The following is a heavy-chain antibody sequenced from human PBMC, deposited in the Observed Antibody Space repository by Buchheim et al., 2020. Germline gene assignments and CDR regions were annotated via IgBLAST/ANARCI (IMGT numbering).Heavy chain of an antibody. J-gene: IGHJ4*02. Sequence: QVQLVESGGGLVQPGRSLRLSCAASGFTFSSYCMHWVRQAPGKGLEWVAVISYDGSNKYDADSVKRRSTISRDNSKNTLHLQMNSMRAEDTAVDYCARKNIAVAVYAEIPAFDYWGQGT. CDR3: ARKNIAVAVYAEIPAFDY. V-gene: IGHV3-30*03. CDR1: GFTFSSYC. CDR2: ISYDGSNK. D-gene: IGHD6-19*01.